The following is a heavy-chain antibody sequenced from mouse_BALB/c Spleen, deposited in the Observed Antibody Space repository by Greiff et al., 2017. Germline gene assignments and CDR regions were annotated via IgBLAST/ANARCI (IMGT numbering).Heavy chain of an antibody. V-gene: IGHV5-6*02. CDR3: ARHRGSYRYDEAMDY. D-gene: IGHD2-14*01. Sequence: DVKLVESGGDLVKPGGSLKLSCAASGFTFSSYGMSWVRQTPDKRLEWVATISSGGSYTYYPDSVKGRFTISRDNAKNTLYLQMSSLKSEDTAMYYCARHRGSYRYDEAMDYWGQGTSGTVSS. J-gene: IGHJ4*01. CDR1: GFTFSSYG. CDR2: ISSGGSYT.